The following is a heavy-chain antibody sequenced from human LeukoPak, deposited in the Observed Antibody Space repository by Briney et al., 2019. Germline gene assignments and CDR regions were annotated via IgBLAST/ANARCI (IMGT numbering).Heavy chain of an antibody. V-gene: IGHV3-23*01. J-gene: IGHJ4*02. CDR2: ISGGGGST. D-gene: IGHD6-13*01. CDR3: ARASSSWYSDY. Sequence: GGSLRLSCAASGFTFSSYVMSWVRQAPGKGLEWVSAISGGGGSTYYADSVKGRFTISRDNSKNTLYLQINSLRAEDTAVYYCARASSSWYSDYWGQGTLVTVSS. CDR1: GFTFSSYV.